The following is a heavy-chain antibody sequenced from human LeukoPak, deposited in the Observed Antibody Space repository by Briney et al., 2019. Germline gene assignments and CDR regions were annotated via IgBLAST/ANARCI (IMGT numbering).Heavy chain of an antibody. J-gene: IGHJ4*02. V-gene: IGHV4-39*07. D-gene: IGHD6-13*01. CDR1: GGSISSSSYY. CDR3: ARVNLDGSWSSYYFDY. Sequence: SETLSLTCTVSGGSISSSSYYWGWIRQPPGKGLEWIGSIYYSGSTYYNPSLKSRVTISVDTSKNQFSLKLSSVTAADTAVYYCARVNLDGSWSSYYFDYWGQGTLVTVSS. CDR2: IYYSGST.